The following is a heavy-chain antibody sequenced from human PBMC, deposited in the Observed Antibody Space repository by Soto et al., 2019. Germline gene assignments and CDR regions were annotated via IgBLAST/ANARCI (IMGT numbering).Heavy chain of an antibody. Sequence: QVQLQQWGAGLLKPSETLSLTCAVYGGSFSGYYWSWIRQPPGKGLEWIGEINHSGSTNYNPSLKGRVTISVDTSKNQFSLKLSSVTAADTAVYYCARGGSLGYCSGGSCYVYYYYYMDVWGKGTTVTVSS. V-gene: IGHV4-34*01. CDR3: ARGGSLGYCSGGSCYVYYYYYMDV. D-gene: IGHD2-15*01. CDR1: GGSFSGYY. CDR2: INHSGST. J-gene: IGHJ6*03.